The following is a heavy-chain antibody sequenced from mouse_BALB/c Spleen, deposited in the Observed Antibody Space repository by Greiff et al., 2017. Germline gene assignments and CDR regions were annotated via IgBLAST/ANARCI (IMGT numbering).Heavy chain of an antibody. CDR2: IHPNSGNT. D-gene: IGHD1-1*01. Sequence: VQLQQPGSVLVRTGASVKLSCKASGYTFTSSWMHWAKQRPGQGLEWIGEIHPNSGNTNYNEKFKGKAILTVDTSSSTAYVDLSSLTSEDSAVYFGGRAGGSSPMEYWGQGTLAHVSS. CDR3: GRAGGSSPMEY. J-gene: IGHJ4*01. V-gene: IGHV1S130*01. CDR1: GYTFTSSW.